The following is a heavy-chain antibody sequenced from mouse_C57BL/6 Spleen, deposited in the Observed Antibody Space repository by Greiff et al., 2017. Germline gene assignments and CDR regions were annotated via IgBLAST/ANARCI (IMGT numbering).Heavy chain of an antibody. CDR2: INPNYGTT. Sequence: VHVKQSGPELVKPGASVKISCKASGYSFTDYNMNWVKQSNGKSLEWIGVINPNYGTTSYNQKFKGKATLTVDQSSRTAYMQLNSLTSEDSAVYYCAREQGREGYARDYWGQGTSVTVSS. D-gene: IGHD4-1*01. V-gene: IGHV1-39*01. CDR3: AREQGREGYARDY. J-gene: IGHJ4*01. CDR1: GYSFTDYN.